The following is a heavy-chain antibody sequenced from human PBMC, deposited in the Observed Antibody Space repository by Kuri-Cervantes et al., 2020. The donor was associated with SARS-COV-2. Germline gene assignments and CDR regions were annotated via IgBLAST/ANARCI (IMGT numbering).Heavy chain of an antibody. CDR2: ISYSGST. Sequence: GSLRLSCTVSGCSVSSYYWSWIRQLPGKGLEWIGDISYSGSTNYNTSLKSGVTRSADTSKNQFSLKLRSVTAADTAVYYCARHSETSYFDTSVSFDPWGQGTLVTVSS. V-gene: IGHV4-59*08. J-gene: IGHJ5*02. CDR3: ARHSETSYFDTSVSFDP. CDR1: GCSVSSYY. D-gene: IGHD3-22*01.